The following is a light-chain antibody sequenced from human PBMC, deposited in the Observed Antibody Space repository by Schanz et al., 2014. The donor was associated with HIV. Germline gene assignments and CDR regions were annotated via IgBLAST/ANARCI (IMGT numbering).Light chain of an antibody. CDR1: QSISSW. J-gene: IGKJ4*01. CDR2: KAS. CDR3: QQYNAYPLT. Sequence: DIQMTQSPSTLSASVGDRVTITCRASQSISSWLAWYQQKPGKAPKLLIYKASTLETGVPSRFSGSGSGTEFTLTISSLQPDDFATYYCQQYNAYPLTFGGGTKVEIK. V-gene: IGKV1-5*03.